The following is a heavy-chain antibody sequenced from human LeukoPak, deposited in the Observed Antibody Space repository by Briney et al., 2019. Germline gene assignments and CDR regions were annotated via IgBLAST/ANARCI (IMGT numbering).Heavy chain of an antibody. V-gene: IGHV3-49*04. CDR3: TRVLGNLGYSNSKQALGY. Sequence: GGSLRLSCAASGFTFSSYAMSWVRQAPGKGLEWVGFIRSKAYGGTTEYAASVKGRFTISRDDSKSIAYLQMNSLKTEDTAVYYCTRVLGNLGYSNSKQALGYWGQGTLVTVSS. CDR1: GFTFSSYA. CDR2: IRSKAYGGTT. J-gene: IGHJ4*02. D-gene: IGHD4-11*01.